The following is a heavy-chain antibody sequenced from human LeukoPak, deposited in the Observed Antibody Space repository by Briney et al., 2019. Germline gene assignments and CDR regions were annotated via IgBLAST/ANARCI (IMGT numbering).Heavy chain of an antibody. CDR3: ATDFHGSGSYYGYNWFDP. V-gene: IGHV1-2*02. CDR1: GYTFTGYY. CDR2: INPNSGGT. J-gene: IGHJ5*02. Sequence: ASVKVSCKASGYTFTGYYMHWVRQAPGQGLEWMGWINPNSGGTNYAQKFQGRVTMTEDTSTDTAYMELSSLRSEDTAVYYCATDFHGSGSYYGYNWFDPWGQGTLVTVSS. D-gene: IGHD3-10*01.